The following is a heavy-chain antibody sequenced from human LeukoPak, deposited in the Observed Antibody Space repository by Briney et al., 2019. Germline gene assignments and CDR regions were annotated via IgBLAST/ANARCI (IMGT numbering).Heavy chain of an antibody. CDR3: AAEGHDYSNYQTLYGMDV. CDR2: IVVGSGNT. V-gene: IGHV1-58*01. J-gene: IGHJ6*02. D-gene: IGHD4-11*01. CDR1: GFTFTSSA. Sequence: ASVKVSCKASGFTFTSSAVQWVRQARGQRLEWIGWIVVGSGNTNYAQKFQERVTITRDMSTSTAYMELSSLRSEDTAVYYCAAEGHDYSNYQTLYGMDVWGQGTTVTVSS.